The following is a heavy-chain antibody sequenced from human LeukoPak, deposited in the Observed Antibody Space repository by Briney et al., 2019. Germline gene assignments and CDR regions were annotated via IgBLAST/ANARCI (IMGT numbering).Heavy chain of an antibody. CDR2: ISAYNGNT. J-gene: IGHJ3*02. Sequence: ASVKVPCKASGYTFTSYGISWVRQAPGQGLEWMGWISAYNGNTNYAQKLQGRVTMTTDTSTSTAYMELRSLRSDDTAVYYCARDPTPTYYYDSSGYPIEHAFDIWGQGTMVTVSS. V-gene: IGHV1-18*01. CDR1: GYTFTSYG. D-gene: IGHD3-22*01. CDR3: ARDPTPTYYYDSSGYPIEHAFDI.